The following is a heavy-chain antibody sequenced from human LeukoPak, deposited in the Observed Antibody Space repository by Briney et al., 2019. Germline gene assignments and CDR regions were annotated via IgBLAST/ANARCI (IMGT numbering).Heavy chain of an antibody. V-gene: IGHV3-21*01. J-gene: IGHJ4*02. CDR1: GFTFSVST. CDR3: ARADCRTASCFLDN. Sequence: GGSLRLSCAASGFTFSVSTMTWVRQAPGKGLEWVSSISPSGTDMYFAQSLKGRFTISRDNTWGTVSLQMSSLRVDDTAVYYCARADCRTASCFLDNWGQGTLVTVSS. CDR2: ISPSGTDM. D-gene: IGHD2-2*01.